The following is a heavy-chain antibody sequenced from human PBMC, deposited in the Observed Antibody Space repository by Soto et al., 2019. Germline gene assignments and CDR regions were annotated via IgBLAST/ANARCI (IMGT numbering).Heavy chain of an antibody. D-gene: IGHD1-26*01. J-gene: IGHJ4*02. Sequence: PGGSLRLSCAASGFIFSDYYMDWFRQVPGKGLEWVGRTRNKANRYSPEYAPSVKGRFTISRHDLDDSMYLQMNSLKTEDTAVYYCARDTGGSYDYWGQGALVTVSS. V-gene: IGHV3-72*01. CDR1: GFIFSDYY. CDR3: ARDTGGSYDY. CDR2: TRNKANRYSP.